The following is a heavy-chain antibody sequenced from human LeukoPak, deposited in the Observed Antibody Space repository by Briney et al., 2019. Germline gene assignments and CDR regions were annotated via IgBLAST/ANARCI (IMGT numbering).Heavy chain of an antibody. D-gene: IGHD2-15*01. V-gene: IGHV4-39*01. J-gene: IGHJ5*02. CDR1: GGSISIASYY. CDR3: ARQQCNGGSCYSRAIWFDP. CDR2: IYYTGTT. Sequence: SETLSLTCNLSGGSISIASYYWGWLRQPPGKGLEWLGWIYYTGTTYQSPSLKGRVTISVHTSKNQFSLKLSSVTAADTAVYYCARQQCNGGSCYSRAIWFDPWGQGTLVPVSS.